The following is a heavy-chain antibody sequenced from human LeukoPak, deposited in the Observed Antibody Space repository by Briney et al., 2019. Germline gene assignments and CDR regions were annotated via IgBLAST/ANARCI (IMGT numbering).Heavy chain of an antibody. Sequence: PGGSLRLSCAASGFTFSNYDMNWVRQAPGKGLEWIGSIYHSGSTYYNPSLKSRVTISVDTSKNQFSLKLSSVTAADTAVYYCATWEPGYSFDYWGQGTLVTVSS. CDR3: ATWEPGYSFDY. CDR1: GFTFSNYD. D-gene: IGHD1-1*01. CDR2: IYHSGST. V-gene: IGHV4-38-2*01. J-gene: IGHJ4*02.